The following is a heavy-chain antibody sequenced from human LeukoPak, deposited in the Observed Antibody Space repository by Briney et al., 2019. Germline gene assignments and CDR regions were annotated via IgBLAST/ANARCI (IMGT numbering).Heavy chain of an antibody. J-gene: IGHJ5*02. V-gene: IGHV3-7*01. CDR1: GFTFSSYW. CDR2: IKQDGSEK. D-gene: IGHD2-15*01. CDR3: ARDSLQATATSNWFDP. Sequence: PGGSLRLSCAVSGFTFSSYWMTWVRQAPGKGLEWVANIKQDGSEKYYVDSVKGRFTISRDNAKNTLYLQMNSLRAEDTAVYYCARDSLQATATSNWFDPWGRGTLVTVSS.